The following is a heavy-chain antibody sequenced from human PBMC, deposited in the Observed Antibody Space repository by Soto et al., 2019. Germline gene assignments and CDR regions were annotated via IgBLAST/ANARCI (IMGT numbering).Heavy chain of an antibody. CDR3: ARHKGGVNWFDP. D-gene: IGHD2-8*02. CDR1: GGSISSSSYY. J-gene: IGHJ5*02. V-gene: IGHV4-39*01. CDR2: IYYSGST. Sequence: SETLSLTCTVSGGSISSSSYYWGWIRQPPGKGLEWIGSIYYSGSTYYNPSLKSRVTISVDTSKNQFSLKLSSVTAADAAVYYCARHKGGVNWFDPWGQGTLVTVSS.